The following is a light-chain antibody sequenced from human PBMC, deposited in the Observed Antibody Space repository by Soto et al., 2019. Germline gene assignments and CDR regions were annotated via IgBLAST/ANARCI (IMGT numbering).Light chain of an antibody. V-gene: IGLV2-11*01. CDR3: CSYAGTFYV. CDR2: DVS. CDR1: SSDFGGYNY. J-gene: IGLJ1*01. Sequence: QSVLTQPRSVSGSPGQSVTISCTGTSSDFGGYNYVSWYQHHPGKALKLVIYDVSERPSGVPDRFSGSKSGNTASLTISGLQAEDEADYYCCSYAGTFYVFGTGTKVTVL.